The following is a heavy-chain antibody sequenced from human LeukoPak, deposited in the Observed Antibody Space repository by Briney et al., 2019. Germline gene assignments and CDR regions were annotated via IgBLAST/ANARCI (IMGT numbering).Heavy chain of an antibody. V-gene: IGHV1-2*02. Sequence: ASVKVSCKASGYTFTGYYMHWVRQAPGQGLEWMGWINPNSGGTNYAQKFQGRVTMTRDTSITTAYMELSRLRSDDTAVYYCARGFESVDTNYGGNFGFDYWGQGTLVTVSS. CDR3: ARGFESVDTNYGGNFGFDY. J-gene: IGHJ4*02. CDR2: INPNSGGT. D-gene: IGHD4-23*01. CDR1: GYTFTGYY.